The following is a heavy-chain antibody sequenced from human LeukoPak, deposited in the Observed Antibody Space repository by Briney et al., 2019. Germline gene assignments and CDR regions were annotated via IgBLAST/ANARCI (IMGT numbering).Heavy chain of an antibody. CDR1: GFTFSSYE. J-gene: IGHJ6*04. V-gene: IGHV3-48*03. CDR3: ARDPGREDFYGMDV. D-gene: IGHD1-26*01. CDR2: ISSSGSTI. Sequence: GGSLRLSCAASGFTFSSYEMNWVRQAPGKGLEWVSYISSSGSTIYYAGSVKGRFTISRDNAKNPLYLQMNSLRAEDTAVYYCARDPGREDFYGMDVWGKGTTVTVSS.